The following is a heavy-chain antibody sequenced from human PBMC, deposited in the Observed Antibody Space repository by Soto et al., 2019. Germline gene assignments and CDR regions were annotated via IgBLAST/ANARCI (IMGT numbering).Heavy chain of an antibody. CDR1: GGSISSGSYY. J-gene: IGHJ4*02. CDR3: ARLGYNWNLLDF. D-gene: IGHD1-7*01. V-gene: IGHV4-39*01. CDR2: IYYIGST. Sequence: PSETLSLTCTVSGGSISSGSYYWGWIRQPPGKGLEWIGTIYYIGSTYYNPSLKSRVTISVDTSKNQFSLNLSSVTAADTAVYYCARLGYNWNLLDFWGQGTLVTVSS.